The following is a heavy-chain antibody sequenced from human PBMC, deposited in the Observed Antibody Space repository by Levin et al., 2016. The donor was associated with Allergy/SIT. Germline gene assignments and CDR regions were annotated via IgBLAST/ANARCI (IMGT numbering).Heavy chain of an antibody. Sequence: GESLKISCAASGFSFSSHAMSWVRQAPGKGLEWVSTISGSGGSTYYADSVKGRFTISRDNSKNTLYLQMNSLRAEDTAVYYCAKPHREAAASLGAFDIWGQGTMVTVSS. D-gene: IGHD2-15*01. CDR1: GFSFSSHA. V-gene: IGHV3-23*01. J-gene: IGHJ3*02. CDR3: AKPHREAAASLGAFDI. CDR2: ISGSGGST.